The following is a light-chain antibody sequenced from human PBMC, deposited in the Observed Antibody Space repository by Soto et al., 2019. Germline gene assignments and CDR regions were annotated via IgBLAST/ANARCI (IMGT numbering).Light chain of an antibody. J-gene: IGKJ1*01. CDR2: KAS. Sequence: DIPMTQSPSTLSGSVGDRVTITCRASQTISSWLAWYQQKPGKAPKLLIYKASTLKSGVPSRFSGSGSGTEFTLTIRRQQPDDFATYYCQHYNSYSEAFGQGTKVEL. V-gene: IGKV1-5*03. CDR3: QHYNSYSEA. CDR1: QTISSW.